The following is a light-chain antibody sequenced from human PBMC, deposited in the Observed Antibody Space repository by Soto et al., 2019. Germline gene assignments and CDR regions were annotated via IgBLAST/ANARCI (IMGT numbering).Light chain of an antibody. Sequence: EIVLTQSPGTLSLSSGEIASLSCSASQSFSSTYLAWYQQKPGQAPRLLIYGASSRATGIPDRFSGGGSGTDFSLTISRLDPEDFAVYYCQQYSSSPITCGQGKRRAIK. CDR3: QQYSSSPIT. V-gene: IGKV3-20*01. CDR2: GAS. J-gene: IGKJ5*01. CDR1: QSFSSTY.